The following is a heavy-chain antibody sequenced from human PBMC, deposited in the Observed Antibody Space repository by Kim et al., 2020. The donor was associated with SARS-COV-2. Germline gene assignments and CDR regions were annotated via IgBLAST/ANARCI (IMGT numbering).Heavy chain of an antibody. Sequence: GGSLRLSCAASGFTFSSYAMHWVRQAPGKGLEWVAVIWYDGSNKYYADSVKGRFTISRDNSKNTLYLQMNSLRAEDTAVYYCAKEKGPTGTTSTWFDPWGQGTLVTVSS. D-gene: IGHD1-7*01. V-gene: IGHV3-33*06. CDR2: IWYDGSNK. J-gene: IGHJ5*02. CDR3: AKEKGPTGTTSTWFDP. CDR1: GFTFSSYA.